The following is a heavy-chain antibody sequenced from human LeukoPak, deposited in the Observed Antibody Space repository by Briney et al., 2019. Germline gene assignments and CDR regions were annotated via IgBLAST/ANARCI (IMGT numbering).Heavy chain of an antibody. V-gene: IGHV1-18*01. CDR2: ISAYNGNT. J-gene: IGHJ4*02. CDR1: GYTFTSYG. Sequence: ASVKVSCTASGYTFTSYGISWVRQAPGQGLEWMGWISAYNGNTNYAQKLQGRVTMTTDTSTSTAYMELRSLRSDDTAVYYCARAGPMVRGVIPSRYWGQGTLVTVSS. CDR3: ARAGPMVRGVIPSRY. D-gene: IGHD3-10*01.